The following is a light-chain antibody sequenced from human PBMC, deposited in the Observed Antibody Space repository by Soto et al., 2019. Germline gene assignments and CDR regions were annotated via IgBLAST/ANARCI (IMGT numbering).Light chain of an antibody. CDR2: DVS. J-gene: IGLJ1*01. CDR1: SSDVGGYNS. V-gene: IGLV2-14*01. CDR3: SSWTSSSSYV. Sequence: SDLTQAASVSGSPGRSIPITNTGTSSDVGGYNSVSWYQQYPGKAPKLMIHDVSTRPSGVSDRFSGSKSGNTASLTISGLQAEDEADYYCSSWTSSSSYVFGSGTKVTVL.